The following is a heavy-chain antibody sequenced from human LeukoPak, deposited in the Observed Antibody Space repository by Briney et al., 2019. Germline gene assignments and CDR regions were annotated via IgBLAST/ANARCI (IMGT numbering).Heavy chain of an antibody. CDR1: GFTFSSYG. D-gene: IGHD5-12*01. CDR3: ARDGDIVATIGDGPFDY. CDR2: IWYDGSNK. J-gene: IGHJ4*02. Sequence: GGSLRLSCAASGFTFSSYGMHWVRQAPGKGLEWVAVIWYDGSNKYYADSVKGRFTTSRDNSKNTLYLQMNSLRAEDTAVYYCARDGDIVATIGDGPFDYWGQGTLVTVSS. V-gene: IGHV3-33*01.